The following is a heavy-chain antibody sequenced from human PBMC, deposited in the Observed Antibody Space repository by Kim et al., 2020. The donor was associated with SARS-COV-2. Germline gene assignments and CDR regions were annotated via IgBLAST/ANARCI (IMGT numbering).Heavy chain of an antibody. CDR3: ARGHQAAAGHFDY. V-gene: IGHV1-69*13. J-gene: IGHJ4*02. Sequence: SVKVSCKASGGTFSSYAISWVRQAPGQGLEWMGGIIPIFGTANYAQKFQGRVTITADESTSTAYMELSSLRSEDTAVYYCARGHQAAAGHFDYWGQGTLVTVSS. CDR1: GGTFSSYA. D-gene: IGHD6-13*01. CDR2: IIPIFGTA.